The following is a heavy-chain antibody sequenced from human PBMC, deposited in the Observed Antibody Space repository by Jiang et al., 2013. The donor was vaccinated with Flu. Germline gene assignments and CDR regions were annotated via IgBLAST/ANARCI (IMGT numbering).Heavy chain of an antibody. D-gene: IGHD2-15*01. CDR1: GGSFSGYY. CDR2: INHSGST. V-gene: IGHV4-34*01. Sequence: LLKPSETLSLTCAVYGGSFSGYYWSWIRQPPGKGLEWIGEINHSGSTNYNPSLKSRVTISVDTSKNQFSLKLSSVTAADTAVYYCARWGRSALDYWGQGTLVTVSS. CDR3: ARWGRSALDY. J-gene: IGHJ4*02.